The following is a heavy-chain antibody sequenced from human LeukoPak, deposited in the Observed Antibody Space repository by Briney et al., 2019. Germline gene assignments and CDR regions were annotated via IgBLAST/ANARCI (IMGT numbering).Heavy chain of an antibody. CDR2: INTNTGDP. J-gene: IGHJ4*02. CDR1: GYTFTSYA. CDR3: ARDQDRGYDFSFDY. Sequence: ASVKVSCKASGYTFTSYALNWVRQAPGQGLEWMGWINTNTGDPTYAQGFTGRFVFSLDTSVNTAYLQISSLKAEDTAVYYCARDQDRGYDFSFDYWGQGSLVTVSS. D-gene: IGHD5-12*01. V-gene: IGHV7-4-1*02.